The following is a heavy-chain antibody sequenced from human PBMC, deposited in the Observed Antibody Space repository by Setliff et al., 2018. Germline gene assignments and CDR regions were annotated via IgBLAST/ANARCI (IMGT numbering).Heavy chain of an antibody. Sequence: SETLSLTCAVSGDSMSGASIWAWIRLPPGRGLEFMGYVFPNGAAKYDPSLKSRLAISVDTSKNQYSLKLPSVTAADTAVYYCAKGGTYRYFDYWGQGTPVTVSS. J-gene: IGHJ4*02. V-gene: IGHV4-59*01. D-gene: IGHD2-15*01. CDR1: GDSMSGAS. CDR3: AKGGTYRYFDY. CDR2: VFPNGAA.